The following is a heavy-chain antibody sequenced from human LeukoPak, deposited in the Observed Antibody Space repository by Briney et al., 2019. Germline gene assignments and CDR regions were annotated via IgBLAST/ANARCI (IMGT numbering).Heavy chain of an antibody. CDR2: ISAYNGNT. CDR1: GYTFTSYG. V-gene: IGHV1-18*01. Sequence: ASVKVSCKASGYTFTSYGISWVRQASGQGLEWMGWISAYNGNTNYAQKLQCRVTMTTDTSTSTAYMELRSLRSDDTAVYYCARDYDFWSGYYKAPFDYWGQGTLVTVSS. D-gene: IGHD3-3*01. CDR3: ARDYDFWSGYYKAPFDY. J-gene: IGHJ4*02.